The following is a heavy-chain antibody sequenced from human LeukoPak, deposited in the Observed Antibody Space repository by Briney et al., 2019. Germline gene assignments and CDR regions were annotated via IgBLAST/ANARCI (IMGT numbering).Heavy chain of an antibody. V-gene: IGHV1-18*01. Sequence: GASVKASCKASGYTFTNYGITWVRQAPGQGLEWLGWISAYNGDTNYEQKLQGRVTMTTDTSTSTAYMELRSLRPDDTAIYYCARDGGVVGGTTGAFDIWGQGTMVTVSS. D-gene: IGHD1-26*01. CDR3: ARDGGVVGGTTGAFDI. CDR2: ISAYNGDT. J-gene: IGHJ3*02. CDR1: GYTFTNYG.